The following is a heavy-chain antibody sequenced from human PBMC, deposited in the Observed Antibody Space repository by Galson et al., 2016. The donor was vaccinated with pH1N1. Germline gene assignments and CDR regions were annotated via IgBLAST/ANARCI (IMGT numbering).Heavy chain of an antibody. Sequence: LSLTCTVSGDSISSGGYYWSWIRQYPGRSLEWIGFIYYSGSTYYNPSLKSRVTISVGTSKNEFSLNLSSVTAADTAVYYCARDSSALGIDSWGQGTLVIVSS. J-gene: IGHJ4*02. CDR1: GDSISSGGYY. CDR2: IYYSGST. V-gene: IGHV4-31*03. CDR3: ARDSSALGIDS. D-gene: IGHD3-10*01.